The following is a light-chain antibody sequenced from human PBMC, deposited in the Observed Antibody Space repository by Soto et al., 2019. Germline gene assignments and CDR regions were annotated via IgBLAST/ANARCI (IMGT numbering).Light chain of an antibody. Sequence: EIVLTQSPGTLSLSPGESATLSCKASESVYINSFAWYYQKPGQPPILLIYGASTRATGIPDRFSGSGSGINFVLSINRLEVEDSGMYYCQQYGASPFTFGPGTRVDIK. J-gene: IGKJ3*01. CDR1: ESVYINS. CDR3: QQYGASPFT. V-gene: IGKV3-20*01. CDR2: GAS.